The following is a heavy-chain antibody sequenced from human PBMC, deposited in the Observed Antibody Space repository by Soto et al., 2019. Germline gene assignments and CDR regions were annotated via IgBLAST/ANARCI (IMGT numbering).Heavy chain of an antibody. CDR1: GGSVSSGSYY. CDR2: IYYSGST. J-gene: IGHJ4*02. D-gene: IGHD2-21*02. Sequence: KPSETLSLTCTVSGGSVSSGSYYWSWIRQPPGKGLEWIGYIYYSGSTNYNPSLKSRVTISVDTSKNQFSLKLSSVTAADTAVYYCARDGPTVVTRWGQGTLVTVSS. CDR3: ARDGPTVVTR. V-gene: IGHV4-61*01.